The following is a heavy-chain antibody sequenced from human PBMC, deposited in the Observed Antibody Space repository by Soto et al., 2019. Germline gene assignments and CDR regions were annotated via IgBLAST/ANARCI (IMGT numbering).Heavy chain of an antibody. J-gene: IGHJ6*01. CDR1: GFTFSSYG. D-gene: IGHD2-15*01. V-gene: IGHV3-33*01. CDR2: IWYDGSRI. Sequence: QVQLVQSGGGVVQPGGSLRLSCAASGFTFSSYGMHWVRQAPGKGLEWVAVIWYDGSRIYYADSVKGRFTISRDNSKSTLSLQMNRLRAEDTAVYYCARPLKLHQLGFGMDVWGQGSPVTVSS. CDR3: ARPLKLHQLGFGMDV.